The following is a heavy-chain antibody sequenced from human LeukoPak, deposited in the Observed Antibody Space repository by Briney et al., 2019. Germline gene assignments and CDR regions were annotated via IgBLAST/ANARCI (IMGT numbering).Heavy chain of an antibody. J-gene: IGHJ4*02. CDR2: IYYSGST. Sequence: PSETLSLTCTVSGGSISSSSYYWGWIRQPPGKGLEWIGSIYYSGSTYYNPSLKSRVTISVDTSKNQFSLKLSSVTAADTAVYYCARDSDESIAAAGHWGQGTLVTVSS. V-gene: IGHV4-39*07. D-gene: IGHD6-13*01. CDR1: GGSISSSSYY. CDR3: ARDSDESIAAAGH.